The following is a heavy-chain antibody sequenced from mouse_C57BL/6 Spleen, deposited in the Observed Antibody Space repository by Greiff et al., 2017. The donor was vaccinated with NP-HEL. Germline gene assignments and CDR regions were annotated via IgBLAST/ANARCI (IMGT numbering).Heavy chain of an antibody. CDR2: INPNNGGT. CDR3: ARCHYDYDGSYFDV. V-gene: IGHV1-18*01. J-gene: IGHJ1*03. CDR1: GYTFTDYT. D-gene: IGHD2-4*01. Sequence: VQLQQSGPELVKPGASVKIPCKASGYTFTDYTMDWVKQSHGKSLEWIGDINPNNGGTIYNQKFKGKATLTVDKSSSTAYMELRSLTSEDTAVYYCARCHYDYDGSYFDVWGTGTTVTVSS.